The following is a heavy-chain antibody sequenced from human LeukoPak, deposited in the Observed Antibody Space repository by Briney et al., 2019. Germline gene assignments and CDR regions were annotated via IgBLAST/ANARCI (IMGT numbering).Heavy chain of an antibody. Sequence: GGSLRLSCAASGFTFSSYAMHWVRQAPGKGLEWVAVISYDGSNKYYADSVKGRFTISRDNSKNTLYLQMNSLRAEDTAVYYCAKAGGSNRSYSSSWYYFDYWGQGTLVTVSS. J-gene: IGHJ4*02. CDR1: GFTFSSYA. D-gene: IGHD6-13*01. CDR2: ISYDGSNK. V-gene: IGHV3-30*04. CDR3: AKAGGSNRSYSSSWYYFDY.